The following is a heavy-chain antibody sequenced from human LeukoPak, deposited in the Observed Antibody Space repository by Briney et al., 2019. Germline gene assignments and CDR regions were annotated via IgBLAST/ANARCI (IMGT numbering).Heavy chain of an antibody. CDR2: ISGSGGST. CDR3: AKAMGWLADFDY. J-gene: IGHJ4*02. V-gene: IGHV3-23*01. CDR1: GFTISSYA. D-gene: IGHD6-19*01. Sequence: QPGGFLRLSSAASGFTISSYAMSCGRQAPGEVLEWFSAISGSGGSTYYADSVKGRFTISRDNSKNTLYLQMNSLRAEDTAVYYCAKAMGWLADFDYWGQGTLVTVSS.